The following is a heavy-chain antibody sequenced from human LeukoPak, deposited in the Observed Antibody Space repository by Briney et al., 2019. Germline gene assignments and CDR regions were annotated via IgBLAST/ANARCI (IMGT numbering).Heavy chain of an antibody. J-gene: IGHJ6*03. CDR1: GGTFSSYA. D-gene: IGHD2-2*01. CDR3: ARASTYCSSTSCSYYYYMDV. Sequence: SVKVSCKASGGTFSSYAISWVRQAPGQGLEWMGGIIPIFGTANYAQKFQGRVTITTDESTSTAYMELSSLRSEGTAVYYCARASTYCSSTSCSYYYYMDVWGKGTMVTVSS. CDR2: IIPIFGTA. V-gene: IGHV1-69*05.